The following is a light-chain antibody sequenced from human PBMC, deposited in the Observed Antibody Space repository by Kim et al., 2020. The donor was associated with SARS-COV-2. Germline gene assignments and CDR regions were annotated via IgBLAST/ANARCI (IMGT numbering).Light chain of an antibody. CDR2: GAS. Sequence: DIVLTQSPGTLSLSPGERATLSCRASQRITSRYLAWYQQKVGQSPRLLIYGASNRATGIPERFSGSGSGTDFTLTISSLAPEDFAVYYCQQYGTSRTFGQGTKVEIK. V-gene: IGKV3-20*01. J-gene: IGKJ1*01. CDR1: QRITSRY. CDR3: QQYGTSRT.